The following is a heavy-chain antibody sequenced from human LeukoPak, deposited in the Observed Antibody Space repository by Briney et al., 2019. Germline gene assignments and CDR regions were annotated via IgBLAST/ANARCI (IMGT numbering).Heavy chain of an antibody. Sequence: ASVKVSCKASGYTFTTYGISWVRQAPRHGLEWMGWISGYNGNTNYAQKLQGRVTMTTDTSTSTAYMELRSLRSDDTAVYYCARSRAAWKQYTYYYMDVWGKGTTVTVSS. J-gene: IGHJ6*03. D-gene: IGHD1-1*01. CDR2: ISGYNGNT. CDR3: ARSRAAWKQYTYYYMDV. CDR1: GYTFTTYG. V-gene: IGHV1-18*01.